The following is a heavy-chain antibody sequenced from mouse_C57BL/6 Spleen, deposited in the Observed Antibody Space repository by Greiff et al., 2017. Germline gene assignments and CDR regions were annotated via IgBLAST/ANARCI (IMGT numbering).Heavy chain of an antibody. CDR1: GYAFSSYW. V-gene: IGHV1-80*01. J-gene: IGHJ4*01. CDR3: AGGYYGSSYNYAMDY. Sequence: QVQLKESGAELVKPGASVKISCKASGYAFSSYWMNWVKQRPGKGLEWIGQIYPGDGDTNYNGKFKGKATLTADKSSSTAYMQLSSLTSEDSAVYFCAGGYYGSSYNYAMDYWGQGTSVTVSS. CDR2: IYPGDGDT. D-gene: IGHD1-1*01.